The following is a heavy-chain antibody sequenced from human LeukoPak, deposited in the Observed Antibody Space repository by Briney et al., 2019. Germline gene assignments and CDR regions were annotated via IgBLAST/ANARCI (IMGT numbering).Heavy chain of an antibody. V-gene: IGHV3-7*01. CDR3: ARDYKYAFDN. CDR1: GFIFSNYW. CDR2: IRQDGSER. D-gene: IGHD5-24*01. Sequence: GGSLRLPCAASGFIFSNYWMTWVRQAPGKGLEWVAHIRQDGSERHYVDSVKDRFTISRDNAKNSLDLQMDSLRAEDTAVYYCARDYKYAFDNWGQGTLVTVSS. J-gene: IGHJ4*02.